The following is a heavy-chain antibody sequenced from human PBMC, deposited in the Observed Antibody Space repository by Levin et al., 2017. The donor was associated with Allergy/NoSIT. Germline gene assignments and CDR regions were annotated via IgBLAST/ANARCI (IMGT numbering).Heavy chain of an antibody. CDR3: ARLLGYYDSSGYYLDY. V-gene: IGHV4-39*01. D-gene: IGHD3-22*01. CDR1: GGSISSSSDY. Sequence: SQTLSLTCTVSGGSISSSSDYWGWIRQPPGKGLEWIGIIYYSGHTYYNPSLKSRLTISVDTSKNQFSLKLISVTAADTAVYYCARLLGYYDSSGYYLDYWGQGTLVTVSS. CDR2: IYYSGHT. J-gene: IGHJ4*02.